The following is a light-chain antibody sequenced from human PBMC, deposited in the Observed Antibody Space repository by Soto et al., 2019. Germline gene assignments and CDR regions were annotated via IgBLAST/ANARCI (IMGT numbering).Light chain of an antibody. CDR2: GAS. Sequence: EIVLTQSPGTLSLSPGERASLSCRASQTFSSNYLGWYQQKPGQAPRLLIYGASSRATGTPDRFSGSGSGTDFTLTISRLEPEDFAVYYCHQYGSSPFTFGQGTKMEIK. CDR3: HQYGSSPFT. CDR1: QTFSSNY. J-gene: IGKJ2*01. V-gene: IGKV3-20*01.